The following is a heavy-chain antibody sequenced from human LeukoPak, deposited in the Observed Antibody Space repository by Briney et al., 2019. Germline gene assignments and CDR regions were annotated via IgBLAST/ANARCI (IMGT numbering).Heavy chain of an antibody. Sequence: SETLSLTCAVYGGSFSGYYWSWIRQPPGKGLEWIGEINHSGSTNYNPSLKSRVTISVGTSKNQFSLKLSSVTAADTAVYYCARGHLPVAGVDYWGQGTLVTVSS. D-gene: IGHD6-19*01. CDR2: INHSGST. CDR1: GGSFSGYY. CDR3: ARGHLPVAGVDY. J-gene: IGHJ4*02. V-gene: IGHV4-34*01.